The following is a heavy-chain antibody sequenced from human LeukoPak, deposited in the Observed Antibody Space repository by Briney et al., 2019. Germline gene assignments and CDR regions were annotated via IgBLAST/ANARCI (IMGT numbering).Heavy chain of an antibody. CDR1: GGSISSSSYC. CDR3: ARSENYIPEDWFDR. Sequence: PLETLSLTCTVPGGSISSSSYCWGSTRQPPGKGLEWIGCIGFSGSTFYNPSLKSRVTLAVDTSKNQFSLKLSSVTAADTAVYYCARSENYIPEDWFDRWGQGTLVTVSS. V-gene: IGHV4-39*01. J-gene: IGHJ5*02. D-gene: IGHD5-24*01. CDR2: IGFSGST.